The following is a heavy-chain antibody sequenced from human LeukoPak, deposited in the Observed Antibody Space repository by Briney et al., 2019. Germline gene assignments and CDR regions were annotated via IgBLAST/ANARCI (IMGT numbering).Heavy chain of an antibody. J-gene: IGHJ6*02. Sequence: SVKVSCKASGGTFSSYAISWVRQAPGQGLEWMGGIIPIFGTANYAQKFQGRVTITADESTSTAYMELSSLRSEDTAVYYCARDQVYRNYYYYYGMDVWGQGTTLTVSS. CDR2: IIPIFGTA. D-gene: IGHD1-14*01. CDR1: GGTFSSYA. CDR3: ARDQVYRNYYYYYGMDV. V-gene: IGHV1-69*01.